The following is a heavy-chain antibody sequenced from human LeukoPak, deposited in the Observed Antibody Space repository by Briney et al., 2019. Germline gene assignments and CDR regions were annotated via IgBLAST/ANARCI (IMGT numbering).Heavy chain of an antibody. CDR1: GGSVNSGNNC. CDR2: ICTSGST. CDR3: ARGYCSGGNCYYFDY. J-gene: IGHJ4*02. D-gene: IGHD2-15*01. V-gene: IGHV4-61*02. Sequence: SQTLSLTCTVSGGSVNSGNNCWSWLRQPAGKGLEWIGRICTSGSTNYNPSLKSRVTISVDTSKNQFSLNLNSVAAADTAVYYCARGYCSGGNCYYFDYWGQGTLVTVSS.